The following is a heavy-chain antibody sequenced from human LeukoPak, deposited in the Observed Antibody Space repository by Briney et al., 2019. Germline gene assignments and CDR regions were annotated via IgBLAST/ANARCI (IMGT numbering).Heavy chain of an antibody. CDR3: ARVFRAYYDSSGYYPPLVAFDI. CDR1: GYTFTSYD. J-gene: IGHJ3*02. CDR2: MNPSSGNT. Sequence: ASVKVSCKASGYTFTSYDINWVRQATGQGLEWMGWMNPSSGNTGYAQKFQGRVTMTNNTSISTAYMALSSLRSEDTAVYYCARVFRAYYDSSGYYPPLVAFDIWGQGTMVTVSS. V-gene: IGHV1-8*01. D-gene: IGHD3-22*01.